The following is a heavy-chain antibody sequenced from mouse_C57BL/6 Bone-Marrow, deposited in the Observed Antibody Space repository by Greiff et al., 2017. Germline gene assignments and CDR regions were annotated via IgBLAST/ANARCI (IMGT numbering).Heavy chain of an antibody. J-gene: IGHJ1*03. CDR2: ILPGSGST. Sequence: QVQLQQSGAELMKPGASVKLSCKATGYTFTGYWIEWVKQRPGHGLEWIGEILPGSGSTNYNKKFKDKATFTADTASNTAYMQLSSLKSEDSAIYYCARMVDWYFYVWGTGTTVTVSS. V-gene: IGHV1-9*01. CDR3: ARMVDWYFYV. CDR1: GYTFTGYW. D-gene: IGHD1-1*02.